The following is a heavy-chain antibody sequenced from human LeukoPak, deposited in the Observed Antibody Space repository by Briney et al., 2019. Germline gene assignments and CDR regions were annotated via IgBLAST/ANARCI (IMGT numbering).Heavy chain of an antibody. V-gene: IGHV1-3*01. Sequence: ASVKVSCKASGYTFTSYAMHWVRQAPGQRLEWMGWINAGNGNTKYSQKFQGRVTITRDTSASTAYMELSSLTSEDTAVYYCARDYDYLWGSYRANHNYFDYWGQVTLVTISS. CDR2: INAGNGNT. CDR1: GYTFTSYA. CDR3: ARDYDYLWGSYRANHNYFDY. J-gene: IGHJ4*02. D-gene: IGHD3-16*02.